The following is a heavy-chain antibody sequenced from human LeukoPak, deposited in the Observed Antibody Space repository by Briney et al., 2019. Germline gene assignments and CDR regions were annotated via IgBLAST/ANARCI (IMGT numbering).Heavy chain of an antibody. V-gene: IGHV1-24*01. CDR1: GYTFTSYY. J-gene: IGHJ3*02. CDR2: FDPEDGET. D-gene: IGHD2-15*01. CDR3: ATAIVVVVASTAAFDI. Sequence: GASVKVSCKASGYTFTSYYMHWVRQAPGKGLEWMGGFDPEDGETIYAQKFQGRVTMTEDTSTDTAYMELTSLRSEDTAVYYCATAIVVVVASTAAFDIWGQGTMVTVSS.